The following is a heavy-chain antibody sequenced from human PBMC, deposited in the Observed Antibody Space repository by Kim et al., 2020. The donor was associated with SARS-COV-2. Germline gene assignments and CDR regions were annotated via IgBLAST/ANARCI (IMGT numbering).Heavy chain of an antibody. CDR3: ARALGIAVARYYYYYGMDV. Sequence: SQTLSLTCAISGDSVSSNSAAWNWIRQSPSRGLEWLGRTYYRSKWYNDYAVSVKSRITINPDTSKNQFSLQLNSVTPEDTAVYYCARALGIAVARYYYYYGMDVWGQGTTVTVSS. D-gene: IGHD6-19*01. V-gene: IGHV6-1*01. J-gene: IGHJ6*02. CDR2: TYYRSKWYN. CDR1: GDSVSSNSAA.